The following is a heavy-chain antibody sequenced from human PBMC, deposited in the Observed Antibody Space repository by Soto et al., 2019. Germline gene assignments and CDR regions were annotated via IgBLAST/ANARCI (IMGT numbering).Heavy chain of an antibody. J-gene: IGHJ4*02. V-gene: IGHV3-11*01. Sequence: QVQLVESGGGLVEPGGSLRLSCSASGFIFTDYSMTWIRQAPGKGLEWVSYISNGDETTQYADSVKGRFSVSRDNAKKVLFLQMNSLRVDDTAVYYCARDPNRRDGYNFDSWGRGALVTVSS. CDR2: ISNGDETT. CDR3: ARDPNRRDGYNFDS. CDR1: GFIFTDYS. D-gene: IGHD5-12*01.